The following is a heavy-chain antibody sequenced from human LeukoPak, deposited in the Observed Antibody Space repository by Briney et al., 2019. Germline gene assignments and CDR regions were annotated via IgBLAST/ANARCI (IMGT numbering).Heavy chain of an antibody. D-gene: IGHD1-14*01. J-gene: IGHJ4*02. CDR2: ISGGGGNT. CDR3: AKDREPLRSPFDS. V-gene: IGHV3-23*01. CDR1: GFTFSDYA. Sequence: GGSLRLSCAASGFTFSDYAMNWLRQAPGKGLEWVSGISGGGGNTYYADSVKGRFTISRDKSKNTLYLQINSLRVDDTAVYYCAKDREPLRSPFDSWGQGTLVTVSS.